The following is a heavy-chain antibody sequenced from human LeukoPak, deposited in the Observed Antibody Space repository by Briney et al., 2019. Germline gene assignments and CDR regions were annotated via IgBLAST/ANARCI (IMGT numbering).Heavy chain of an antibody. CDR3: AKRGVAAARLGGYYFDY. J-gene: IGHJ4*02. CDR1: GFTFSSYA. D-gene: IGHD6-6*01. V-gene: IGHV3-23*01. CDR2: ISGSGGST. Sequence: GGSLRLSCAASGFTFSSYAMSWVRQAPGKGLECVSAISGSGGSTYYADSVKGRFTISRDNSKNTLYLQMNSLRAEDTAVYYCAKRGVAAARLGGYYFDYWGQGTLVTVSS.